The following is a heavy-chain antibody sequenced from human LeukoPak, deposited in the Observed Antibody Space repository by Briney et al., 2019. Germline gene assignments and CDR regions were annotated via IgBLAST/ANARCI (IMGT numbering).Heavy chain of an antibody. V-gene: IGHV4-4*07. CDR3: ARDPEGLDAFEI. Sequence: SETLSLTCTVSGGSISSYYWSWIRQPAGKGLEWIGRIYSGNTNYNPSLKSRVTMSVDTSKNQFSLKLSTVTAADTAVYYCARDPEGLDAFEIWGQGTMVTVSS. D-gene: IGHD1-14*01. J-gene: IGHJ3*02. CDR1: GGSISSYY. CDR2: IYSGNT.